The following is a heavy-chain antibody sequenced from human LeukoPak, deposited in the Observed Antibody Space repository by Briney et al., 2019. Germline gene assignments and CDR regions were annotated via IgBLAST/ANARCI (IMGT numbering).Heavy chain of an antibody. V-gene: IGHV3-30-3*01. J-gene: IGHJ4*02. D-gene: IGHD1-26*01. CDR1: GFTFSTYA. CDR2: ISYDGSNK. CDR3: ARDLYSGSYQRTYYFDY. Sequence: GRSLRLSCAASGFTFSTYAIHWVRQAPGKGLEWVAVISYDGSNKYYADSVKGRHTISRDNSKNTLYLQMNSLRAEDTAVYYCARDLYSGSYQRTYYFDYWGQGTPVTVSS.